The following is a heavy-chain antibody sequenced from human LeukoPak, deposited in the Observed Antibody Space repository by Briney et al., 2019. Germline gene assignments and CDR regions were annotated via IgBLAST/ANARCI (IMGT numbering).Heavy chain of an antibody. CDR1: GYTFTSYY. CDR3: AMEVGATGIGDY. J-gene: IGHJ4*02. Sequence: ASVKVSCKASGYTFTSYYMHWVRQAPGQGLEWMGIINPSGGSTSYAQKFQGRVTMTRDMSTSTVYMELSSLRSEDTAVYYCAMEVGATGIGDYWGQGTLVTVSS. CDR2: INPSGGST. D-gene: IGHD1-26*01. V-gene: IGHV1-46*01.